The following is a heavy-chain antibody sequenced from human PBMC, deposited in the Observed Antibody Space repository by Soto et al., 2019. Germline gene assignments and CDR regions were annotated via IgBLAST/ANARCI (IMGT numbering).Heavy chain of an antibody. V-gene: IGHV4-34*01. CDR2: INHSGST. J-gene: IGHJ3*02. CDR1: GVYFMGYD. Sequence: CGVLGVYFMGYDWSGCRRCPGKGLDRIGEINHSGSTNYNPSLKSRVTISVDTSKNQFSLKLSSVTAADTAVYYGARSYYYDSSARSGAVAIWGQWPRV. CDR3: ARSYYYDSSARSGAVAI. D-gene: IGHD3-22*01.